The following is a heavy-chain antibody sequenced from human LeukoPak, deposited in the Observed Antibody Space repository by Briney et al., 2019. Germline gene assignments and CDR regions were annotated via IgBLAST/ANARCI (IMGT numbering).Heavy chain of an antibody. D-gene: IGHD3-10*01. Sequence: PGGSLRLSCAASGFTFSNAWMSWVRQAPGKGLEWVGRIKSKTDGGTTDYAAPVKGRFTISRDDSKNTLFLQMNSLKTEDTAVCYCTSQLEYYYPNWGFDYWGQGTLVTVSS. CDR3: TSQLEYYYPNWGFDY. CDR1: GFTFSNAW. J-gene: IGHJ4*02. V-gene: IGHV3-15*01. CDR2: IKSKTDGGTT.